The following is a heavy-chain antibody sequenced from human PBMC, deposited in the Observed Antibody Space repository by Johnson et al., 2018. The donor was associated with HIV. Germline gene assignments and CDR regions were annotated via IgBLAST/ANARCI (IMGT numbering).Heavy chain of an antibody. D-gene: IGHD1-26*01. CDR2: ISRGGSSASVI. V-gene: IGHV3-48*03. CDR3: ARDRYWDYVVGAFDI. J-gene: IGHJ3*02. CDR1: GFTFSSYA. Sequence: EVQLVESGGGVVQPGRSLRLSCAASGFTFSSYAMHWIRQAPGKGLEWVSYISRGGSSASVIYYADSVKGRFTISRENAKNSVYLQMNSLRAEDTALYYCARDRYWDYVVGAFDIWGQGTMVTVSS.